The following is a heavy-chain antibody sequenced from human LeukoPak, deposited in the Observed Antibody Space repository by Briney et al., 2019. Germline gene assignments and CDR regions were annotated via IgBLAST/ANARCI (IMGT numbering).Heavy chain of an antibody. CDR2: ISGSGGST. J-gene: IGHJ6*03. V-gene: IGHV3-23*01. CDR1: GFTFSSYA. D-gene: IGHD3-10*01. CDR3: ARPKGKAGYYYYYYMDV. Sequence: GGSLRLSCAASGFTFSSYAMSWFRQAPGKGLEWVSAISGSGGSTYYADSVKGRFTISRDNSKNTLYLQMNSLRAEDTAVYYCARPKGKAGYYYYYYMDVWGKGTTVTVSS.